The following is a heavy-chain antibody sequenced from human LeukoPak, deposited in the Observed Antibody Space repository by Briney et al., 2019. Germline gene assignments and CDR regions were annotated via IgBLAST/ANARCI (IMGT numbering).Heavy chain of an antibody. V-gene: IGHV3-23*01. Sequence: GGCLRLSCAASGFTFSTCAMSWVRQAPGKGLEWVASIKSRGGDTYYADSVKGRFAISRDNSKNTLYLQMNSLRAEDTAVYYCAKAAPTGYYFDCWGQGTLVPASS. CDR2: IKSRGGDT. D-gene: IGHD6-6*01. J-gene: IGHJ4*02. CDR3: AKAAPTGYYFDC. CDR1: GFTFSTCA.